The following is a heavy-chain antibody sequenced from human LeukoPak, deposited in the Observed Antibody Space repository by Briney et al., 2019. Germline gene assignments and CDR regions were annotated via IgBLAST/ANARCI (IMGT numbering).Heavy chain of an antibody. CDR2: IRSSGTTI. Sequence: PGGSLRLSCVASGFTFSDYYMSWTRQAPGKGLEWVSYIRSSGTTIHYADSVKGRFTISRDNAKNSLYLQMNSLRAEDTAVYYCARDRGAVTDVFDYWGQGTLVTVSS. J-gene: IGHJ4*02. CDR3: ARDRGAVTDVFDY. CDR1: GFTFSDYY. V-gene: IGHV3-11*04. D-gene: IGHD6-19*01.